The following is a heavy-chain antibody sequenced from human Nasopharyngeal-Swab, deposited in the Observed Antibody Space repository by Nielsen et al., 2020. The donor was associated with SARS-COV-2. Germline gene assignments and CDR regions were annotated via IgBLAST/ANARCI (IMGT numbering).Heavy chain of an antibody. CDR3: ARDKYSYGDYFYYNMDV. CDR2: INAGNGNT. J-gene: IGHJ6*01. Sequence: WVRQAPGQRLEWMGWINAGNGNTKYSQKFQGRVTITRDTSASTAYMELSSLRAEDTAVYYCARDKYSYGDYFYYNMDVWGQGTTVTVSS. D-gene: IGHD5-18*01. V-gene: IGHV1-3*01.